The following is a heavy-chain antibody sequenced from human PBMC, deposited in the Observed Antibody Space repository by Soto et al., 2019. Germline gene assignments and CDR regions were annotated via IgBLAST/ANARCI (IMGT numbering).Heavy chain of an antibody. CDR2: ISGSDDST. J-gene: IGHJ4*02. D-gene: IGHD6-6*01. V-gene: IGHV3-23*01. CDR1: GFTFSSYA. Sequence: EVQLLESGGGLVQPGESLRLSCAASGFTFSSYAMSWVRQAPGKGLEWVSVISGSDDSTYYADSVKGRFTISGDNSKNTLYLQMNSLRAEDTAVYYCAKRSSSSTFDYWGQGTRVTVSS. CDR3: AKRSSSSTFDY.